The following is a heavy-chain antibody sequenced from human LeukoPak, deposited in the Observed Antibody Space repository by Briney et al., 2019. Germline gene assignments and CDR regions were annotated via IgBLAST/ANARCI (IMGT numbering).Heavy chain of an antibody. D-gene: IGHD3-16*01. CDR3: AKDSTNSWGCADY. CDR1: GFTFSSYG. Sequence: PGGSLRLSCAASGFTFSSYGMHWVRQAPGKGLEWVAFIRYDGSNKYYADSVKGRFTISRDNSKNTLYLQMNSLRAEDTAVYYCAKDSTNSWGCADYWGQGTLVTVSS. J-gene: IGHJ4*02. V-gene: IGHV3-30*02. CDR2: IRYDGSNK.